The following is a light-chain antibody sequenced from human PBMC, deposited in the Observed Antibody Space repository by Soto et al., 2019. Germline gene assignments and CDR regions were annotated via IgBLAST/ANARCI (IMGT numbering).Light chain of an antibody. CDR3: QQFNRYTIT. J-gene: IGKJ5*01. CDR1: QDIRGA. V-gene: IGKV1-13*02. CDR2: DVS. Sequence: AIQLTQSPSSLSASVGDRVTITCRASQDIRGALAWYQQKPGKATKMLIYDVSTLESGVPLRFSGSSSGTDFTLTISSLQTVDFATYYCQQFNRYTITFGQGTRLEIK.